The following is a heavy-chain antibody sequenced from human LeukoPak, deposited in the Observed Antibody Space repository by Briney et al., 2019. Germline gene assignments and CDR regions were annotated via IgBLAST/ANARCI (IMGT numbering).Heavy chain of an antibody. V-gene: IGHV3-33*01. CDR2: IWYDGSNK. CDR1: GFXFSSYG. Sequence: PGRSLRLSCAASGFXFSSYGIHWVRQAPGKGLEWVAVIWYDGSNKYYADSVKGRFTISGDNSKNTLYLQMNSLRAEDTAVYYCARNRAAWYWNDDDSLDYWGQGTLVTVSS. CDR3: ARNRAAWYWNDDDSLDY. J-gene: IGHJ4*02. D-gene: IGHD1-1*01.